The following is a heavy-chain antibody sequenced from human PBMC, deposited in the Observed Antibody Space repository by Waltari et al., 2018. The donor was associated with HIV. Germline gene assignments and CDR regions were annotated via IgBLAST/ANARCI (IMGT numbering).Heavy chain of an antibody. D-gene: IGHD5-12*01. CDR1: GGSISSYY. V-gene: IGHV4-59*01. J-gene: IGHJ4*02. CDR3: ARGGGGYAF. CDR2: IYYSGST. Sequence: QVQLQESGPGLVKPSETLSLTCTVSGGSISSYYWSWIRQPPGKGLEWIGYIYYSGSTNYNPSRKSRVTISVDTSKNQFSLKLSSVTAADTAVYYCARGGGGYAFWGQGTLVTVSS.